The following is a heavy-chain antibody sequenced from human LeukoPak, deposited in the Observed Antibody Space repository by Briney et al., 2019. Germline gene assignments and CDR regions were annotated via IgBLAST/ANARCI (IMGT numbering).Heavy chain of an antibody. CDR1: GLSFSNSG. D-gene: IGHD2-2*01. CDR3: ASGSSVDCSRTSCPPSDY. V-gene: IGHV3-30-3*01. Sequence: GGSVTPLRAPSGLSFSNSGVHWARQARGRGLEWVAVISFVGTQKKQAASVTGRSSTSRDHSKNTLYVQMNSLRGDDTGVYYCASGSSVDCSRTSCPPSDYWGQGTLVTVSS. J-gene: IGHJ4*02. CDR2: ISFVGTQK.